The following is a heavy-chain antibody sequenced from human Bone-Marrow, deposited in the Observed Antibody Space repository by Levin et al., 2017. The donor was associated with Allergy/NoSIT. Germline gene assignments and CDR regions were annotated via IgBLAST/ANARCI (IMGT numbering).Heavy chain of an antibody. CDR2: INWNGGST. CDR3: ARGSPIAAAGKEGGYYFDY. Sequence: GGSLRLSCAASGFTFDDYGMSWVRQAPGKGLEWVSGINWNGGSTGYADSVKGRFTISRDNAKNSLYLQMNSLRAEDTALYYCARGSPIAAAGKEGGYYFDYWGQGTLVTVSS. D-gene: IGHD6-13*01. J-gene: IGHJ4*02. CDR1: GFTFDDYG. V-gene: IGHV3-20*04.